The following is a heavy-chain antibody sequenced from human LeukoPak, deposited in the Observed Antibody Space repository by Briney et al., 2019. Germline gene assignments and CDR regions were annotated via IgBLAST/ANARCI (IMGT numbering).Heavy chain of an antibody. V-gene: IGHV3-30*18. CDR2: ISYDGSNK. CDR3: AKLTPSILNGENKQVTDY. Sequence: PGGSLRLSCAASGFTFGSYGMHWVRQAPGKGLEWVAVISYDGSNKYYADSVKGRFTISRDSSKNTLYLQMNSLRAEDTAVYYCAKLTPSILNGENKQVTDYWGQGTLVTVSS. J-gene: IGHJ4*02. D-gene: IGHD2-15*01. CDR1: GFTFGSYG.